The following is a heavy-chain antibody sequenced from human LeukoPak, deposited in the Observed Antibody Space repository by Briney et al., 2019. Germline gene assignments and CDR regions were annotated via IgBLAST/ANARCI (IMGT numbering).Heavy chain of an antibody. D-gene: IGHD6-13*01. CDR2: FSYDGSNK. V-gene: IGHV3-30-3*01. J-gene: IGHJ2*01. Sequence: GRSLRLSCAASGFTFSSYAMHGVRQAPGKGLEWVAVFSYDGSNKYYADSVKGRFTISRDNSKNTLYLQMNSLRAEDTAVYYCARHYIAAAGIGYFDLWGRGTLVTVSS. CDR3: ARHYIAAAGIGYFDL. CDR1: GFTFSSYA.